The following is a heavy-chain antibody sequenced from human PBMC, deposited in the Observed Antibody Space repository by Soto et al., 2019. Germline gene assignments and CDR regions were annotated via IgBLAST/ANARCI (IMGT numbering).Heavy chain of an antibody. CDR3: AKARGGSCYGGLDV. CDR2: ICGSGGST. Sequence: EVQLLESGGGLVQPGGSLRLSCVASGFTFSSYAMSWVRQAPGKGLEWVSAICGSGGSTYYADSWKGRFTICRDNSKNTLYLQMNSLRAEDTAVYFCAKARGGSCYGGLDVWGQGTTVTVSS. D-gene: IGHD2-15*01. J-gene: IGHJ6*02. V-gene: IGHV3-23*01. CDR1: GFTFSSYA.